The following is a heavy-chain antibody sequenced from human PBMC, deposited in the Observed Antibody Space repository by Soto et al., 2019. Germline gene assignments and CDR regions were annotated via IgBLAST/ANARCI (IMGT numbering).Heavy chain of an antibody. CDR2: FNGGNGDT. CDR3: ARDKPNSAGYSVAV. J-gene: IGHJ6*03. CDR1: GYIFTTYI. D-gene: IGHD2-15*01. V-gene: IGHV1-3*01. Sequence: QVQLVQSGAAVKKPGASVKISCEAPGYIFTTYIVHWVRQSPGQRLEWMGWFNGGNGDTRYSQNFQGRVTFTRDTCASTAYMDLSSLRSEDSAVYFCARDKPNSAGYSVAVWGKGTAVTVSS.